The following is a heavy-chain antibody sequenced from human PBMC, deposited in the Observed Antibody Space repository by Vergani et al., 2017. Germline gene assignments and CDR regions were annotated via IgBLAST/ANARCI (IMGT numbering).Heavy chain of an antibody. CDR3: VRRLLFRKGFDP. V-gene: IGHV4-30-4*08. J-gene: IGHJ5*02. D-gene: IGHD1-14*01. CDR2: ISASGGT. Sequence: QVQLSESGPGLVKPSQTLSLTCAVSGSSITSGDYYWTWIRQPPGKGLEWIGYISASGGTSLNPSLKSRIIMSQDTSKHQILLNLESVTAADTAIDVCVRRLLFRKGFDPWGQGTLVTVSS. CDR1: GSSITSGDYY.